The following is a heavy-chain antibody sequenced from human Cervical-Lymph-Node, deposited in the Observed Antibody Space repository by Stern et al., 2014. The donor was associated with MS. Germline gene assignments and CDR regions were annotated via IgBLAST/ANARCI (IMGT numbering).Heavy chain of an antibody. J-gene: IGHJ4*02. CDR3: ARGGVATSFDY. CDR1: GGSVSSGSYY. V-gene: IGHV4-61*01. Sequence: QVQLQESGPGLVKPSETLSLTCTVSGGSVSSGSYYWSWIRQPPGKGLEWIGYIYYRGSTNYNPSLKSRVTISVDTSKNQFSLKLSSVTAADTAVYYCARGGVATSFDYWGQGTLVTVSS. CDR2: IYYRGST. D-gene: IGHD5-12*01.